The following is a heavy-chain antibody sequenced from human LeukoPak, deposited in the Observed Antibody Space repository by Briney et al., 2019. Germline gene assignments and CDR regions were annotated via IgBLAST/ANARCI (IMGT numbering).Heavy chain of an antibody. Sequence: GGSLRLSCAASGFTFSSYAMSWVRQAPGKGLEWVSAISGRGGSTWYADSVQGRFTISRDNAKNTLYLQMNRLRAEDTAVYYCARPHRYDSSGSYYFDYWGQGTLVTVSS. V-gene: IGHV3-23*01. CDR2: ISGRGGST. CDR1: GFTFSSYA. CDR3: ARPHRYDSSGSYYFDY. J-gene: IGHJ4*02. D-gene: IGHD3-22*01.